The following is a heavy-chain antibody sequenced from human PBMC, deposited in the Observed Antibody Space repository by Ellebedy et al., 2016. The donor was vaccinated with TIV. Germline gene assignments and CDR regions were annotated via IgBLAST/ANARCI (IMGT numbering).Heavy chain of an antibody. CDR2: INQDGSDK. Sequence: GGPLRLSXEASGFTFNLYWMTWVRLAPGKGLDWVANINQDGSDKYYVDSVKGRFTISRGNTKNSLYLQMNSLRAEDTAVYYCARQFTAYSYGFDLWGRGTMVTVSS. V-gene: IGHV3-7*01. D-gene: IGHD4-11*01. CDR1: GFTFNLYW. J-gene: IGHJ3*01. CDR3: ARQFTAYSYGFDL.